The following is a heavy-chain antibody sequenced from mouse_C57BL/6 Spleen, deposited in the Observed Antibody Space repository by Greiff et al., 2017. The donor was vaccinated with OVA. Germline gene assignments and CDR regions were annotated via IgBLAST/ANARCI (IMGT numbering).Heavy chain of an antibody. CDR2: ISSGGDYI. CDR3: TTRDRNYDYDFSYWYFDV. J-gene: IGHJ1*03. V-gene: IGHV5-9-1*02. D-gene: IGHD2-4*01. CDR1: GFTFSSYA. Sequence: EVMLVESGEGLVKPGGSLKLSCAASGFTFSSYAMSWVRQTPEKRLEWVAYISSGGDYIYYADTVKGRFTISRDNARNTLYLQMSSLKSEDTAMYYCTTRDRNYDYDFSYWYFDVWGTGTTVTVSS.